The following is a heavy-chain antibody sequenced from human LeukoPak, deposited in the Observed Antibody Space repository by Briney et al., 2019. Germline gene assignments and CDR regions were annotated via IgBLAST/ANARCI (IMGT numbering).Heavy chain of an antibody. V-gene: IGHV1-46*01. CDR3: ARRSGSQLHY. J-gene: IGHJ4*02. D-gene: IGHD1-26*01. Sequence: ASVKASCEASGYTFTSYYIFWVRQAPGQGLEWVGLINPSGGSTNYGQKFQGRLTMTRDTSTSTVYMELSSLRSEDTAVYYCARRSGSQLHYGAQGTLVTVSS. CDR2: INPSGGST. CDR1: GYTFTSYY.